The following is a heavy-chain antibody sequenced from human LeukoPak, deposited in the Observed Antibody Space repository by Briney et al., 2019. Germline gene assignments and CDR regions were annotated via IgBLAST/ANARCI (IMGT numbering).Heavy chain of an antibody. V-gene: IGHV3-48*03. CDR2: ISSSGSTI. CDR3: ARGTGYSGYDWGIKHFDY. CDR1: GFTFSSYE. Sequence: PGGSLRLSCAASGFTFSSYEMNWVRQAPGKGLEWVSYISSSGSTIYYADSVKGRFTISRDNAKNSLYLQMNSLRAEDTAVYYCARGTGYSGYDWGIKHFDYWGQGTLVTVSS. J-gene: IGHJ4*02. D-gene: IGHD5-12*01.